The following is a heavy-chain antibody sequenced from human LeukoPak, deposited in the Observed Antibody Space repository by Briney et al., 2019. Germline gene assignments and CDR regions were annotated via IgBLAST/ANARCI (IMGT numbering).Heavy chain of an antibody. V-gene: IGHV1-18*01. CDR3: ARDRGRTVVTPGPFSSDY. Sequence: ASVKVSCKASGYTFTNYGISWVRQAPGQGLEWVGWISVYNGNTNYAQMLQGRVTMTTDTSTSTAYMELRSLRTDDTAVYYCARDRGRTVVTPGPFSSDYWGQGTLVTVSS. J-gene: IGHJ4*02. CDR1: GYTFTNYG. D-gene: IGHD4-23*01. CDR2: ISVYNGNT.